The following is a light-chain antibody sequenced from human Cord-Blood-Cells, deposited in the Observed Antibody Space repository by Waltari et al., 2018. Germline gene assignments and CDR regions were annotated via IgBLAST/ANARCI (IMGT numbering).Light chain of an antibody. CDR3: SSYTSSSTLV. J-gene: IGLJ2*01. Sequence: HSALNQTASVSLSPGQSMTISCPGTSNHGGGANYVSWYQQHPGKAPKLMIYDVINRPSGVSNRFSGSKSGNTASLTISGLQAEDEADYYCSSYTSSSTLVFGGGTKLTVL. V-gene: IGLV2-14*01. CDR1: SNHGGGANY. CDR2: DVI.